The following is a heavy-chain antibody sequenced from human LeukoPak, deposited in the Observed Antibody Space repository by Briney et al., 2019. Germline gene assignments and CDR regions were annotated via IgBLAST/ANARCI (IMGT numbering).Heavy chain of an antibody. V-gene: IGHV3-7*01. Sequence: PGGSLRLSCAASGFTFSSYWMSWVRQAPGKGLEWVANIKQDGSEKYYVDSVKGRFTISRDNAKNSLYLQMNRLRAEDTAVYYCARDLAGPPQEAFDIWGQGTMVTVSS. CDR2: IKQDGSEK. CDR1: GFTFSSYW. J-gene: IGHJ3*02. CDR3: ARDLAGPPQEAFDI.